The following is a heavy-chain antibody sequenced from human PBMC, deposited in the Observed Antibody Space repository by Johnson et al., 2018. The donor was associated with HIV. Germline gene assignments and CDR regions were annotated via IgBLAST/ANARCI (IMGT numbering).Heavy chain of an antibody. D-gene: IGHD3-10*01. V-gene: IGHV3-20*04. Sequence: VQLVESGGGVVRPGGSLRLSCAASGFTFDDYGVSWVRQAPGKGLEWISVIYSGGSTYYADSVKGRFTISRDNSKNSLDLQMNSLRAEDTAVYYCARDTSGEGRAFDIWGQGTMVTVSS. CDR2: IYSGGST. CDR1: GFTFDDYG. J-gene: IGHJ3*02. CDR3: ARDTSGEGRAFDI.